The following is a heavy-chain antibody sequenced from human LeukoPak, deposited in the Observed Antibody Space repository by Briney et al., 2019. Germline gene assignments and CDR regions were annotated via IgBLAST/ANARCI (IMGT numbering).Heavy chain of an antibody. CDR2: ISYDGSNK. J-gene: IGHJ6*04. CDR1: GFTFSSYA. V-gene: IGHV3-30*04. CDR3: ARTLGYCSSTSCGPYGMDV. D-gene: IGHD2-2*01. Sequence: GGSLRLSCAASGFTFSSYAMHWVRQAPGKGLEWVAVISYDGSNKYYADSVKGRFTISRDNSKNTLYLQMNSLRAEDTAVYYRARTLGYCSSTSCGPYGMDVWGKGTTVTVSS.